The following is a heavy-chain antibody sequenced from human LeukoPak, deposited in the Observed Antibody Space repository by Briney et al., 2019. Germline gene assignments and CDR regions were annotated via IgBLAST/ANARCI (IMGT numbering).Heavy chain of an antibody. CDR3: ARDDGLLNYYDSSGYYYWDY. J-gene: IGHJ4*02. V-gene: IGHV1-18*01. D-gene: IGHD3-22*01. CDR2: ISAYNGNT. CDR1: GYTFTSYG. Sequence: EASVKVSCKASGYTFTSYGISWVRQAPGQGLEWMGWISAYNGNTNYAQKLQGRVTMTTDTSTSTAYMELRSLRSDDTAVYYRARDDGLLNYYDSSGYYYWDYWGQGTLVTVSS.